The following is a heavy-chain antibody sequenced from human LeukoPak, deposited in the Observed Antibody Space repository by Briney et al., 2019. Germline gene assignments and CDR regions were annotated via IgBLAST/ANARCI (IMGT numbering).Heavy chain of an antibody. V-gene: IGHV4-39*01. CDR3: VRHLVGVAEGYFDY. CDR1: GDSVSSDSYY. D-gene: IGHD1-26*01. J-gene: IGHJ4*02. Sequence: PSKTLSVTCTVSGDSVSSDSYYWGWIRQPPRKGLEWTGSVFYRDRTYYNPSLRSRLTINVDTSKNQVSLKLRSVTAADTAVYYCVRHLVGVAEGYFDYWGQGIQVTVSS. CDR2: VFYRDRT.